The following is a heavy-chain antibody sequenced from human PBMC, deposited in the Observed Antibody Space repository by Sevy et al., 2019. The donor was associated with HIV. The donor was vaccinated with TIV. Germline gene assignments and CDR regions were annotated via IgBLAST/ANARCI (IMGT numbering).Heavy chain of an antibody. D-gene: IGHD6-19*01. CDR3: ARESIAVAGIGYYFDS. V-gene: IGHV3-33*01. CDR2: IWYEGSNK. J-gene: IGHJ4*02. Sequence: GGSLRLSFAAFGFAYSGYGMHWVRQAPGRGRGGVAVIWYEGSNKENADSVKGRLTISRDNSKTTLYLQMNSLRAEDTAVYYCARESIAVAGIGYYFDSWGQGTLVTVSS. CDR1: GFAYSGYG.